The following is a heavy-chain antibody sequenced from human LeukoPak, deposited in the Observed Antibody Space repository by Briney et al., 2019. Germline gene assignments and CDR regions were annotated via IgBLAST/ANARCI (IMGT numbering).Heavy chain of an antibody. CDR2: IIPILGIA. D-gene: IGHD2-21*02. V-gene: IGHV1-69*04. CDR3: AREGCGGDCYSSGYFQH. CDR1: GGTFSSYA. Sequence: GSSVKVSCKASGGTFSSYAISWVRQAPGQGLEWMGRIIPILGIANYAQKFQGRVTVTADKSTSTAYMELSSLRSEDTAVYYCAREGCGGDCYSSGYFQHWGQGTLVTVSS. J-gene: IGHJ1*01.